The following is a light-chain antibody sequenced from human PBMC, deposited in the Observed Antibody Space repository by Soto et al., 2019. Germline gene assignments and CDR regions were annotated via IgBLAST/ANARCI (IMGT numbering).Light chain of an antibody. J-gene: IGLJ2*01. CDR1: SSDVGGYNY. CDR2: DVS. CDR3: SSYTSSSTPV. V-gene: IGLV2-14*01. Sequence: ALTQPASVSGSPGQSITISCTGTSSDVGGYNYVSWYQQHPGKAPKLMIYDVSNRPSGVSNRFSGSKSGNTASLTISGLQAEDEADYYCSSYTSSSTPVFGGGTKVTVL.